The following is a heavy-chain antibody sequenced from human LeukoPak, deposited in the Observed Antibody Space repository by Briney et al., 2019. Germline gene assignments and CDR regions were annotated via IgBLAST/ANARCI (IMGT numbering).Heavy chain of an antibody. D-gene: IGHD1-26*01. CDR3: TRDRSRAEDD. V-gene: IGHV3-7*01. CDR2: INQGGSDK. CDR1: GFTLSGLW. J-gene: IGHJ4*02. Sequence: PGGPLTLSCSASGFTLSGLWMSCLPQAPGKGLVWVANINQGGSDKYYVDSVKGRFTISRDNANNLLYLQMNSLRGEDTAVYYCTRDRSRAEDDWGQGTLVTVSS.